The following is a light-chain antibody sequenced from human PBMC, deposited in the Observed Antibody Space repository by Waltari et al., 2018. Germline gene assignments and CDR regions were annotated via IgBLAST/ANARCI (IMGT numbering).Light chain of an antibody. J-gene: IGLJ2*01. CDR3: SSYTSNSVL. Sequence: QSALTQPASVSGSPGQSITISCTVSISDVCGYRFVSWYQQHPDKAPKLMIYDFTNRPAGVSSRCSGSKPGNTASLTISGLQAEDEADYYCSSYTSNSVLFGGGTKLTVL. CDR2: DFT. V-gene: IGLV2-14*03. CDR1: ISDVCGYRF.